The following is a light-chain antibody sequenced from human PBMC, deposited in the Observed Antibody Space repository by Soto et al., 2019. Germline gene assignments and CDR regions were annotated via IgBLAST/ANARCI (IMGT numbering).Light chain of an antibody. Sequence: EIVLTQSPCILSVSLGDRVTLTCRASQGISSCLAWYQHQTGNAPKLLIYAASTMQSGVPSRFSGSGSATEFTLTISSLQPEDFATYYCQQLNTSPRTFGQGTKVEIK. V-gene: IGKV1-9*01. CDR1: QGISSC. J-gene: IGKJ1*01. CDR2: AAS. CDR3: QQLNTSPRT.